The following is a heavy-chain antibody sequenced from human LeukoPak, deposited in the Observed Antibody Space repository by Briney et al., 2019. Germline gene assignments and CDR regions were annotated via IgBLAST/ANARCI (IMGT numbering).Heavy chain of an antibody. Sequence: GGSLRLSCVASGFTFSSYSMQWVRQTPGKGLEWVGILSYDGTNTYYGESVKGRFTISRDNSQNTVYLQMNSLRAEDTAVYYCAKGGTSVTRYVDYWGQGTLVTVSS. D-gene: IGHD4-17*01. CDR1: GFTFSSYS. J-gene: IGHJ4*02. CDR2: LSYDGTNT. CDR3: AKGGTSVTRYVDY. V-gene: IGHV3-30*18.